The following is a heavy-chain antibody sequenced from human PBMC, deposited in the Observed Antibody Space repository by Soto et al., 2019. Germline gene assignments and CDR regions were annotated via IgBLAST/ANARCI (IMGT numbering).Heavy chain of an antibody. J-gene: IGHJ4*02. Sequence: ASVKVSCKASGGTFSSYTISWVRQAPGQGLEWMGRIIPILGIANYAQKFQGRVTITADKSTSTAYMELSSLRSEDTAVYYCARDGGEYSSSWPPDYWGQGTLVTVSS. CDR3: ARDGGEYSSSWPPDY. CDR2: IIPILGIA. CDR1: GGTFSSYT. V-gene: IGHV1-69*04. D-gene: IGHD6-13*01.